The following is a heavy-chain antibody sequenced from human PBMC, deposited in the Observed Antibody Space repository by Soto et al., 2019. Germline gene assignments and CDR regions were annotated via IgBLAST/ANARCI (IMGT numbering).Heavy chain of an antibody. CDR2: INPNSGGT. D-gene: IGHD2-15*01. CDR3: ARVVVAATLDY. CDR1: GYTFTGYY. J-gene: IGHJ4*02. Sequence: ASVKVSCKASGYTFTGYYMHWVRQAPGQGLEWMGWINPNSGGTNYAQKFQGRVTMARDTSISTAYMKLSRLRSDDTAVYYCARVVVAATLDYWGQGTLVTVSS. V-gene: IGHV1-2*02.